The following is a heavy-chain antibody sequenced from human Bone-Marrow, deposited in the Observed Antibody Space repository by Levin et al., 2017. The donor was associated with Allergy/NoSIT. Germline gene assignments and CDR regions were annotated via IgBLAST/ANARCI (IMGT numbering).Heavy chain of an antibody. D-gene: IGHD3-16*02. CDR2: ISWDSGSA. Sequence: GGSLRLSCEGSGFTFDDYTMHWVRQAPGKGLEWVSLISWDSGSAYYADSVKGRFTISRDNSKNSLHLEMNSLRTEDTALYYCVKADGFDYRGGNFAHWGQGTLVTVSS. V-gene: IGHV3-43*01. J-gene: IGHJ4*02. CDR3: VKADGFDYRGGNFAH. CDR1: GFTFDDYT.